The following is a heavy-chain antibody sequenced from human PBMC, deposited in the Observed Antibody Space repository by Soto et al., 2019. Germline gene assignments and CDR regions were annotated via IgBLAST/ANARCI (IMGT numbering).Heavy chain of an antibody. Sequence: QVQLVQSGAEVKKAGASVKVSCKASGYTFYRYGITWVRQAPGQGLEWMGWINPSNDNTNYAQKFRGRVTMTTDASTSTAHIELRSLKSDATAVYYCARDTQQDSNGYYLEWFDPWGQGTLVTVS. V-gene: IGHV1-18*01. CDR3: ARDTQQDSNGYYLEWFDP. CDR1: GYTFYRYG. D-gene: IGHD3-22*01. CDR2: INPSNDNT. J-gene: IGHJ5*02.